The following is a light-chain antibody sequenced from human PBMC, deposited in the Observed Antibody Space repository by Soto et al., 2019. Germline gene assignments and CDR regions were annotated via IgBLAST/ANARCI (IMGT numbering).Light chain of an antibody. CDR3: CSYAGSVV. J-gene: IGLJ2*01. Sequence: SVLTQPASVSGFPGQSITISCTGTSSDVGSYNLVSWYQQHPGKAPKLMIYEGSKRPSGVSNRFSGSKSGNTASLTISGLQAEDEADYYCCSYAGSVVFGGGTKLTVL. CDR2: EGS. CDR1: SSDVGSYNL. V-gene: IGLV2-23*01.